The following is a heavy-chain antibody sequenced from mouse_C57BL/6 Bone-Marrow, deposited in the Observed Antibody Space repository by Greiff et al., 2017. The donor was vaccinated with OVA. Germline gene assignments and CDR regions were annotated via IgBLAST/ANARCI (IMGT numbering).Heavy chain of an antibody. D-gene: IGHD1-1*01. CDR2: IYPRSGNT. CDR3: ERTTLSYFDV. J-gene: IGHJ1*03. CDR1: GYTFTSYG. V-gene: IGHV1-81*01. Sequence: VQLQQSGAELARPGASVKLSCKASGYTFTSYGISWVKQRTGQGLEWIGEIYPRSGNTYYNEKFKGKATLTADKSSSTAYMELRRLTSEDSAFYFCERTTLSYFDVWGTGTTVTVCS.